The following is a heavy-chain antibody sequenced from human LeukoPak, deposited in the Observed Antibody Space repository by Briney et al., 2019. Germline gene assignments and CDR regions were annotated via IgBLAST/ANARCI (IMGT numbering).Heavy chain of an antibody. V-gene: IGHV1-2*02. CDR1: GYTFTGYY. CDR2: INPNSGGS. J-gene: IGHJ5*02. Sequence: SVKVSCKASGYTFTGYYMYWVRQAPGQGLEWMGWINPNSGGSNFAQKFQGRVTMTRDTSISTAYMELSSLRSEDTAVYYCATYYYDSSGYGSWGQGTLVTVSS. CDR3: ATYYYDSSGYGS. D-gene: IGHD3-22*01.